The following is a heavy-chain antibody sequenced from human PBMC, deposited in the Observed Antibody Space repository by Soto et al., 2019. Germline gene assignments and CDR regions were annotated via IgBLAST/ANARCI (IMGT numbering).Heavy chain of an antibody. V-gene: IGHV4-59*01. CDR2: IYYSGST. CDR3: ARSEDSSSWYSPYYYYGMDV. CDR1: GGSISSYY. D-gene: IGHD6-13*01. J-gene: IGHJ6*02. Sequence: SETLSLTCTVSGGSISSYYWSWIRQPPGKGLEWIGYIYYSGSTNYNPSLKSRVTISVDTSKNQFSLKLSSVTAADTAVYYCARSEDSSSWYSPYYYYGMDVWGQGTMVTVSS.